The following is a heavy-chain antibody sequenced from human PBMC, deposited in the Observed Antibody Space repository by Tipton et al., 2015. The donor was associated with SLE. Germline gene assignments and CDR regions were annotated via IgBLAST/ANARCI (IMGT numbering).Heavy chain of an antibody. CDR3: ARASGGRGAFDI. Sequence: TLSLTCTVSGGSISSYYWSWIRQHPGKGLEWIGYIYSSGRTFYNPSLKSRVTISVDTSKNQFSLKLSSVTAADTAVYYCARASGGRGAFDIWGQGTMVTVSS. CDR1: GGSISSYY. CDR2: IYSSGRT. J-gene: IGHJ3*02. D-gene: IGHD3-10*01. V-gene: IGHV4-59*12.